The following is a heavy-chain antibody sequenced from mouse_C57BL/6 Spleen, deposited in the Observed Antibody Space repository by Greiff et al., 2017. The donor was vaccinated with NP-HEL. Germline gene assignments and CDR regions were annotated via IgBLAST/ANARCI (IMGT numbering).Heavy chain of an antibody. CDR1: GYTFTDYN. Sequence: EVKLQQSGPELVKPGASVKIPCKASGYTFTDYNLDWVKQSHGKSLEWIGDINPNNGGTIYNQKFKGKATLTVDKSSSTAYMELRSLTSEDTAVYYCARILLSYGWAMDYWGQGTSVTVSS. V-gene: IGHV1-18*01. D-gene: IGHD1-2*01. J-gene: IGHJ4*01. CDR2: INPNNGGT. CDR3: ARILLSYGWAMDY.